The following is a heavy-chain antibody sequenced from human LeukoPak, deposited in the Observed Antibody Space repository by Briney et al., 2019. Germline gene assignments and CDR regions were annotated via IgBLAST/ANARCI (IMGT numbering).Heavy chain of an antibody. CDR3: ARDSYDFWSGYEAYGMDV. CDR1: GFTFSDYY. V-gene: IGHV3-11*01. Sequence: GGSLRLSCAVSGFTFSDYYMSWIRQAPGKGLEWVSYISSSGSTIYYADSVKGRFTISRDNAKNSLYLQMNSLRAEDTAVYYCARDSYDFWSGYEAYGMDVWGQGTTVTVSS. CDR2: ISSSGSTI. J-gene: IGHJ6*02. D-gene: IGHD3-3*01.